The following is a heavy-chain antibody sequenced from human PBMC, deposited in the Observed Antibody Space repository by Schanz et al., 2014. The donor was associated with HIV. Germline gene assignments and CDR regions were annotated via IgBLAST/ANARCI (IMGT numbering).Heavy chain of an antibody. CDR1: GGSVSTNNYF. D-gene: IGHD4-17*01. V-gene: IGHV4-61*01. CDR2: IYYSGNT. J-gene: IGHJ6*02. Sequence: QVQLQESGPGLVKPSETLSLTCTVSGGSVSTNNYFWSWIRQPPGKGLEWIGYIYYSGNTNYNPPLKSRVTISLDTSKTQFPLNLTSVTAADTAVYFCGRGTRYERDYVGPRSDGMDVWGQGTTVIVSS. CDR3: GRGTRYERDYVGPRSDGMDV.